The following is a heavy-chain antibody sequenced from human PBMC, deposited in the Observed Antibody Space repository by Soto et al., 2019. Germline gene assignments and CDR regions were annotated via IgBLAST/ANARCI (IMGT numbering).Heavy chain of an antibody. CDR3: AKGTDSSGYYHTIDY. D-gene: IGHD3-22*01. J-gene: IGHJ4*02. CDR2: ISGSGGST. Sequence: GGSLRLSCAASGFTFSSYAMSWVRQAPGKGLEWVSAISGSGGSTYYADSVKGRFTISRDNSKNTLYLQMNSLRAEDTAVYYCAKGTDSSGYYHTIDYWGQGTLVTVSS. V-gene: IGHV3-23*01. CDR1: GFTFSSYA.